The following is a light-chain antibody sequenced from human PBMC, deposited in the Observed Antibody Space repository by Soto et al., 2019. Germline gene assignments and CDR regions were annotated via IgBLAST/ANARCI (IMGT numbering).Light chain of an antibody. J-gene: IGKJ1*01. Sequence: DVQMTQSPSTLSASVGDRVTITCRASQSISSWLAWYQQKPGKAPKLLIYKASSFESGVPSRFSGSGSGTEFTLAISSLQPDDFATYYCQPYNSYPTWTFGQGTKVEIK. CDR3: QPYNSYPTWT. CDR2: KAS. V-gene: IGKV1-5*03. CDR1: QSISSW.